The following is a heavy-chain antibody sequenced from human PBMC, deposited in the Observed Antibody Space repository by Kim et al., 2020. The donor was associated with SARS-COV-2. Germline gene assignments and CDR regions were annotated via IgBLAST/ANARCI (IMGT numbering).Heavy chain of an antibody. CDR1: GYSFTSYW. CDR3: ARGDSVLRDILGGILDYYYYGMDV. Sequence: GESLKISCKGSGYSFTSYWIGWVRQMPGKGLEWMGIIYPGDSDTRYSPSFQGQVTISADKSISTAYLQWSSLKASDTAMYYCARGDSVLRDILGGILDYYYYGMDVWGQGTTVTVSS. V-gene: IGHV5-51*01. CDR2: IYPGDSDT. J-gene: IGHJ6*02. D-gene: IGHD3-9*01.